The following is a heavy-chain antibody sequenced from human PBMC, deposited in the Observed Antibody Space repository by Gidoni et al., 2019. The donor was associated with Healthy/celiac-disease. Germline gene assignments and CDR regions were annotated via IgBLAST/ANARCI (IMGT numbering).Heavy chain of an antibody. CDR2: IWYDGSNK. CDR1: GFTFSSYG. CDR3: ARDRYYYDSGADAFDI. V-gene: IGHV3-33*01. J-gene: IGHJ3*02. D-gene: IGHD3-22*01. Sequence: QVQLVESGGGVVQPGRSLRLSCAASGFTFSSYGMHWVRQAPGKGLEWVAVIWYDGSNKYYADSVKGRFTISRDNSKNTLYLQMNSLRAEDTAVYYCARDRYYYDSGADAFDIWGQGTMVTVSS.